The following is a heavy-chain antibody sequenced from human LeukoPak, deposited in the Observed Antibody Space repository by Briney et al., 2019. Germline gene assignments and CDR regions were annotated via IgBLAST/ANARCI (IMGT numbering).Heavy chain of an antibody. D-gene: IGHD3-3*01. CDR2: INPNSGGT. J-gene: IGHJ4*02. Sequence: GASVKVSCEASGYTFTGYYMHWVRQAPGQGLEWMGWINPNSGGTNYAQKFQGRVTMTRDTSISTAYMELSRLRSDDTAVYYCAAPYDFWSGYPYWGQGTLVTVSS. CDR3: AAPYDFWSGYPY. CDR1: GYTFTGYY. V-gene: IGHV1-2*02.